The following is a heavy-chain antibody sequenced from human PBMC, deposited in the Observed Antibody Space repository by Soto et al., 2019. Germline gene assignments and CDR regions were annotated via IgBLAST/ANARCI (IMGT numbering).Heavy chain of an antibody. V-gene: IGHV3-48*02. CDR2: ISSSSSTI. J-gene: IGHJ6*02. CDR1: GFTFSSYS. D-gene: IGHD3-16*01. CDR3: ARWSPIPVGAGFTYPGPTNYYYGMDV. Sequence: GGSLRLSCAASGFTFSSYSMNWVRQAPGKGLEWVSYISSSSSTIYYADSVKGRFTISRDNAKNSLYLQMNSLRDEDTAVYYCARWSPIPVGAGFTYPGPTNYYYGMDVWGQGTTVTVSS.